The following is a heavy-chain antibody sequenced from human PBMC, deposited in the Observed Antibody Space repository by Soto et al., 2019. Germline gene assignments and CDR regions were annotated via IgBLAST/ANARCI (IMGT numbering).Heavy chain of an antibody. CDR2: ISGSGGST. CDR3: AKHKYYDILTGYYYYFDY. J-gene: IGHJ4*02. CDR1: GFTFSSYA. V-gene: IGHV3-23*01. Sequence: EVQLLESGGGLVQPGGSLRLSCAASGFTFSSYAMSWVRQAPGKGLEWVSAISGSGGSTYYADSVKGRFTISRDNSKNTLYLQMNSLRAEDTAVYYCAKHKYYDILTGYYYYFDYWGQGTLVTVSS. D-gene: IGHD3-9*01.